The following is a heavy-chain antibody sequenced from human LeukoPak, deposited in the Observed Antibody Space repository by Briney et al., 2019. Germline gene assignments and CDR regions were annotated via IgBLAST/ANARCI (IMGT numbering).Heavy chain of an antibody. CDR2: SIPILGTA. CDR3: ARDRPGRYCSSTRCYMASPFDP. Sequence: SVKVSCKASRGTFSSYAISWVRQAPGQGLEWMGASIPILGTANYAQKFQGRVTITADEFTSIAYMELSSLRSEDTAVYYCARDRPGRYCSSTRCYMASPFDPWGQGTLVTVSS. D-gene: IGHD2-2*02. V-gene: IGHV1-69*13. CDR1: RGTFSSYA. J-gene: IGHJ5*02.